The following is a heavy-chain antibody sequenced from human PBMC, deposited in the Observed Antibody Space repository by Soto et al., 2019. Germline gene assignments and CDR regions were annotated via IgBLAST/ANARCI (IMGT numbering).Heavy chain of an antibody. D-gene: IGHD2-2*01. Sequence: QVQLVESGGGVVQPGRSLRLSCAASGFTFSSYGMYWVRQAPGKGLEWVAVISYDGSNKYYADSVKGRFTISRDNSKNTLYLQMNSLRAEDTAVYYCAKGTSEGLLDYWGQGTLVTVSS. CDR3: AKGTSEGLLDY. CDR2: ISYDGSNK. J-gene: IGHJ4*02. CDR1: GFTFSSYG. V-gene: IGHV3-30*18.